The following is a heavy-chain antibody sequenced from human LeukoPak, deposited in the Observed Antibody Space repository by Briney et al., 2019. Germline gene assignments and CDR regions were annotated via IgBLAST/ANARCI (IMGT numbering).Heavy chain of an antibody. J-gene: IGHJ4*02. CDR1: GFTCDDYG. CDR2: INWNGGST. V-gene: IGHV3-20*04. CDR3: ARSAAAGEFDY. D-gene: IGHD6-13*01. Sequence: GGSLRLSCAASGFTCDDYGMSWVRQAPGKGREWVSGINWNGGSTGYADSVKGRFTISRDNAKNSLYLQMNSLRAEDTALYYCARSAAAGEFDYWGQGTLVTVSS.